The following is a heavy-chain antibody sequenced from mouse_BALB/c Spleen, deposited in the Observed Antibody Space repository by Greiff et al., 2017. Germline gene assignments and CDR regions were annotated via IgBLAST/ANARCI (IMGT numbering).Heavy chain of an antibody. Sequence: EVQLQQSGPELVKPGASVKMSCKASGYTFTSYVMDWVKQKPGQGLEWIGYINPCSGGTNYNEKFKGKATLTSDKSSSTAYMELSSLTSEDSAVYYFARGYDRYYDAMDYWGQGTPVTVSA. V-gene: IGHV1-14*01. J-gene: IGHJ4*01. CDR2: INPCSGGT. D-gene: IGHD2-3*01. CDR3: ARGYDRYYDAMDY. CDR1: GYTFTSYV.